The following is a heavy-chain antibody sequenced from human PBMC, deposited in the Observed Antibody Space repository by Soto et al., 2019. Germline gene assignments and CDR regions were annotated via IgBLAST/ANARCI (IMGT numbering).Heavy chain of an antibody. V-gene: IGHV1-3*01. D-gene: IGHD4-4*01. CDR2: INAANGNT. CDR3: ARDRHSNNDYYFDF. CDR1: GYTFTTYA. Sequence: ASVKVSCKASGYTFTTYAMHWVRQAPGQRLEWMGWINAANGNTNYAQKFQGRVTITRDTSATTAYMELSSLRSEDTAVYFCARDRHSNNDYYFDFWGQGTLVTVSS. J-gene: IGHJ4*02.